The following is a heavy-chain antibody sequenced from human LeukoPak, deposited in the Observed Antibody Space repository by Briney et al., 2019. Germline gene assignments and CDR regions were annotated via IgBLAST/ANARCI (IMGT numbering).Heavy chain of an antibody. J-gene: IGHJ4*02. CDR2: VTYDGSKK. V-gene: IGHV3-30-3*01. D-gene: IGHD5-12*01. CDR3: ARDDTSGATA. Sequence: GGSLRLSCEASGFTFITYAMHWVRQAPGKGLEWVGVVTYDGSKKYSANSVKGRLTISRDNSKNALYLQMNSLRAEDTAVYYCARDDTSGATAWGQGTLVTVSS. CDR1: GFTFITYA.